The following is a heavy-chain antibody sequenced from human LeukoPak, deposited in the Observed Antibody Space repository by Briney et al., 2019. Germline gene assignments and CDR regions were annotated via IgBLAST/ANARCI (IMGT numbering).Heavy chain of an antibody. J-gene: IGHJ5*02. V-gene: IGHV3-74*01. CDR2: INTDGSTT. D-gene: IGHD2-2*01. CDR3: ARDKYCSSTSCPRGWFDP. CDR1: GFTFSSYW. Sequence: GGSLRLSCAASGFTFSSYWMHWVRQAPGKGLVWVSRINTDGSTTNYADSVKGRFTISRDNAENTLYLQMNSLRAEDTAVYYCARDKYCSSTSCPRGWFDPWGQGTLVTVSS.